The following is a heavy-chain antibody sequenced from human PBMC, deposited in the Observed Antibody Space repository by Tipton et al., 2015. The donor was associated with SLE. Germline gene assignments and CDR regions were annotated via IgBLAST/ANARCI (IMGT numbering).Heavy chain of an antibody. CDR1: GCSISSGGYS. Sequence: TLSLTCAVSGCSISSGGYSWSWIRQPPGKGLEWIGYIYHSGSTYYNPSLKSRVTISVDRSKNQFSLKLSSVTAADTAVYYCARGVTGTRGAFDYWGQGTLVTVSS. CDR2: IYHSGST. D-gene: IGHD1-7*01. V-gene: IGHV4-30-2*01. CDR3: ARGVTGTRGAFDY. J-gene: IGHJ4*02.